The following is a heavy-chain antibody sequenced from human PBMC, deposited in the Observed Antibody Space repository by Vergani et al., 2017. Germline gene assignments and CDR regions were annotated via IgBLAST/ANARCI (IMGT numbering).Heavy chain of an antibody. CDR2: IYSGGST. D-gene: IGHD3-10*01. CDR3: ARDNMVRGVYGMDV. Sequence: EVQLVESGGGLIQPGGSLRLSCAASGFTVSSNYMSWVRQAPGKGLEWGSVIYSGGSTYYADSVKGRFTISRDNSKNTLDLQRNSLRAEDTAVYYCARDNMVRGVYGMDVWGQGTTVTVSS. CDR1: GFTVSSNY. V-gene: IGHV3-53*01. J-gene: IGHJ6*02.